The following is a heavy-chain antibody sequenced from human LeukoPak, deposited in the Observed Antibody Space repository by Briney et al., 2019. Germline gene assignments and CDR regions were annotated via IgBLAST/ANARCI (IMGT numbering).Heavy chain of an antibody. CDR3: ARAGDIVVVPAGPYFDY. D-gene: IGHD2-2*01. CDR2: INHSGST. V-gene: IGHV4-34*01. Sequence: PSETLSLTCAVYGGSFSGYYWSWIRQPPGKGLEWIGEINHSGSTNYNPSLKSRVTISVDTSKNQFSLKLSSVTAADTAVYYCARAGDIVVVPAGPYFDYWGQGTLVTVSS. CDR1: GGSFSGYY. J-gene: IGHJ4*02.